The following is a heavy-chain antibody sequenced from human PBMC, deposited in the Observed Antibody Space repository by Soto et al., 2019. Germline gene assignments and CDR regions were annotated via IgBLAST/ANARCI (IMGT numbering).Heavy chain of an antibody. J-gene: IGHJ6*03. D-gene: IGHD3-10*01. CDR3: ARGLMVRGVTFYYYYYMDV. V-gene: IGHV3-7*01. CDR2: IKEDGSEK. CDR1: GFTFSFYW. Sequence: EVQLVESGGGLVQPGGSLRLSCAASGFTFSFYWMSWVRQAPGKGLEWVANIKEDGSEKYYVDSVKGRFTISRDNAKNSLYLQMHSLRAEDTAVYYCARGLMVRGVTFYYYYYMDVWGKGTTVTVS.